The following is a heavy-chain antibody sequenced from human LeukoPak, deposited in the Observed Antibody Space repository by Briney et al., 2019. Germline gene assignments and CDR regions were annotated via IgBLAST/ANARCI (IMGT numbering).Heavy chain of an antibody. CDR2: INPNSGGT. J-gene: IGHJ6*03. CDR1: GYTFTGYY. V-gene: IGHV1-2*02. D-gene: IGHD6-19*01. Sequence: GASVKVSCKASGYTFTGYYMHWVRQAPGQGLEWMGWINPNSGGTNYAQKFQGRVTMTRDTSISTACMELSRLRSDDTAVYYCARDAGIAVAGTSNYYYYYMDVWGKGTTVTISS. CDR3: ARDAGIAVAGTSNYYYYYMDV.